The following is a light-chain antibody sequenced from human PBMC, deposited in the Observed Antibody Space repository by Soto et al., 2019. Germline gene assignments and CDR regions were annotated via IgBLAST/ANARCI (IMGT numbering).Light chain of an antibody. Sequence: DIQMTQSPSTLSAAVGDRVTITCRASQSISTWLAWYQQKAGKAPKLLIYDASGLESGVPSRFSGSGSGTEFTLNISSLQPDDFATYYRLQYSTYFRPFGQGTKVEIK. CDR2: DAS. CDR3: LQYSTYFRP. CDR1: QSISTW. J-gene: IGKJ1*01. V-gene: IGKV1-5*01.